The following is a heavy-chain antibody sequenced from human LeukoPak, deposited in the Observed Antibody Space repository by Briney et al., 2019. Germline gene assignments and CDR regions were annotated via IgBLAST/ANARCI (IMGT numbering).Heavy chain of an antibody. V-gene: IGHV3-30*18. D-gene: IGHD4-23*01. J-gene: IGHJ4*02. CDR3: VKSATMTTVVTPVDY. CDR1: GFTFSSYG. CDR2: ISFEGINK. Sequence: GRSLRLSCAASGFTFSSYGMHWVRQAPGKGLEWVAVISFEGINKYYADSVKGRFTISRDNSKNTLYVQMNSLRAEDTAVYYCVKSATMTTVVTPVDYWGQGTLVTVSS.